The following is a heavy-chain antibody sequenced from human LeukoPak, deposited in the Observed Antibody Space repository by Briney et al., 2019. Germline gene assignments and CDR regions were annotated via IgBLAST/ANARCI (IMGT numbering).Heavy chain of an antibody. CDR1: GFTFSTYG. V-gene: IGHV3-48*04. J-gene: IGHJ4*02. D-gene: IGHD2-2*01. CDR2: ISGSSSSI. CDR3: ARARGLVVVPAAMVY. Sequence: GGSLRLSCAASGFTFSTYGMNWVRQAPGKGLEWVSYISGSSSSIYYADSVKGRFTISRDNAKNSLYLQMNSLRAEDTAVYYCARARGLVVVPAAMVYWGQGTLVTVSS.